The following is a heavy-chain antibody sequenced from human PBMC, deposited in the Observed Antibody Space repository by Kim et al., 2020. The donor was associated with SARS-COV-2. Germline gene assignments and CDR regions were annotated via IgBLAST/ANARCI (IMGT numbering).Heavy chain of an antibody. CDR1: GFTFSSYA. Sequence: GGSLRLSCAASGFTFSSYAMSWVRQAPGKGLEWVSAISGSGGSTYYADSVKGRFTISRDNSKNTLYLQMNSLRAEDTAVYYCAKASYYDFWSGYSVSLSDAFDIWGQGTMVTVSS. CDR3: AKASYYDFWSGYSVSLSDAFDI. D-gene: IGHD3-3*01. CDR2: ISGSGGST. J-gene: IGHJ3*02. V-gene: IGHV3-23*01.